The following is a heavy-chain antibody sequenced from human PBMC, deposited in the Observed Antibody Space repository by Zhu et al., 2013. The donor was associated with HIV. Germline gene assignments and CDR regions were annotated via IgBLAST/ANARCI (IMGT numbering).Heavy chain of an antibody. J-gene: IGHJ4*01. D-gene: IGHD3-10*01. CDR3: ARDHQSSVFRGVKFDY. CDR2: ISAYNGNT. Sequence: QVQLVQSGAEVKKPGSSVKVSCKASGGTFMKYSITWVRQAPGQGLEWMGWISAYNGNTNYAQKLQGRVTMTTDTSTSTAYMEVSRLRSDDTAVYFCARDHQSSVFRGVKFDYWGQGTLVAVSS. CDR1: GGTFMKYS. V-gene: IGHV1-18*01.